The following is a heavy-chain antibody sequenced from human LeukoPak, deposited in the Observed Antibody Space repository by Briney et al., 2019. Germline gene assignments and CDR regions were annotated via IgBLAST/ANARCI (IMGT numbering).Heavy chain of an antibody. CDR2: ISYDGSNK. CDR3: GKVYKEATISGVWDY. J-gene: IGHJ4*02. D-gene: IGHD5-12*01. Sequence: GGSLRLSCAASGFIFSRYGMNWVRQAPGKGLEWVAVISYDGSNKYYADSVKGRFTISRDNSKNTLYLQMNSLRAEDTAVYYCGKVYKEATISGVWDYWGQGTLVTVSS. CDR1: GFIFSRYG. V-gene: IGHV3-30*18.